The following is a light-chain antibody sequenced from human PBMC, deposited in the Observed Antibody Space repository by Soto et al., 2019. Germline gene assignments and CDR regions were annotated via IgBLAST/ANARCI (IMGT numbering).Light chain of an antibody. J-gene: IGKJ2*02. CDR3: QQYSIWPRT. V-gene: IGKV3-15*01. CDR2: GAS. Sequence: EIVLTQSPASLSVSPGERVTLSCRASQSVGISLAWYQQKSGQPPRLLIYGASTRATGVPVRFSGSGSGSGSGTEFTLTIGSLQSEDFAVYYCQQYSIWPRTFGRGTNLEIK. CDR1: QSVGIS.